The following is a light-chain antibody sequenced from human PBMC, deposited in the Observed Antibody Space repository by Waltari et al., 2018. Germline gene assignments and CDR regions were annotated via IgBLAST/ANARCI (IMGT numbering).Light chain of an antibody. Sequence: AIQLTQSPSYLYAPVGDRVTITCRASQGISSDLAWYQQKPGKAPKLMIYDSSSFESAFPSMFSSSGSCTDFTLTISILQPEDFATYYFQHFNNYPLTFGVGTKVEIK. CDR1: QGISSD. CDR2: DSS. J-gene: IGKJ4*01. V-gene: IGKV1D-13*01. CDR3: QHFNNYPLT.